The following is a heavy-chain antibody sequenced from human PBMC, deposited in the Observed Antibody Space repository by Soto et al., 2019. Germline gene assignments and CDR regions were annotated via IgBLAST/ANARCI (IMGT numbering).Heavy chain of an antibody. CDR2: ISSSGSTI. D-gene: IGHD6-13*01. V-gene: IGHV3-11*01. J-gene: IGHJ4*02. CDR3: ARDKRKGMAAAAPDY. Sequence: PGGSLRLSCAASGFTFSDYYMSWIRQAPGKGLEWVSYISSSGSTIYYADSVKGRFTISRDNAKNSLYLQMNSLRAEDTAVYYCARDKRKGMAAAAPDYWGQGTLVTVSS. CDR1: GFTFSDYY.